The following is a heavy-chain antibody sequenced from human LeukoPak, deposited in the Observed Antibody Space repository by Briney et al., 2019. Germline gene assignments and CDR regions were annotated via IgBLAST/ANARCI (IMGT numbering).Heavy chain of an antibody. CDR2: INYNGI. CDR1: GLTFSSYD. Sequence: GGSLRLSCAASGLTFSSYDMTGVRQAPGKGLEYVSSINYNGIFSADSVKGRFTISRDNAKNSLYLEMNSLRVEDTAFYYCARIGPGRDGSNSFDQWGQGTLVIVSS. V-gene: IGHV3-69-1*01. D-gene: IGHD5-24*01. CDR3: ARIGPGRDGSNSFDQ. J-gene: IGHJ4*02.